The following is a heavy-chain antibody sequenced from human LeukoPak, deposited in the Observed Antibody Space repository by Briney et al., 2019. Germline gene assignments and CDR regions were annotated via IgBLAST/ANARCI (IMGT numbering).Heavy chain of an antibody. V-gene: IGHV3-74*01. J-gene: IGHJ3*02. CDR1: GFTFSNYW. D-gene: IGHD3-9*01. CDR3: ARARGGYFVADAFDI. CDR2: LNYDGIAT. Sequence: GGSLRLSCAASGFTFSNYWMHWVRHVPGKGLVWVSRLNYDGIATNYADSVKGRFTISRDNAKNTLYLQMNSLRVEDTAVYFCARARGGYFVADAFDIWGQEAMVTVSS.